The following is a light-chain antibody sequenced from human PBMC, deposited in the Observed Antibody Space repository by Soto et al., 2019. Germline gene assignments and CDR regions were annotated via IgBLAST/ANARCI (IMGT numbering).Light chain of an antibody. V-gene: IGLV1-40*01. CDR3: QSYDSSLSGVV. Sequence: QLVLTQPPSVSGAPGQRVTISCTGGSSNIGAGYDVHWYQQLPGTAPKLLIYGNINRPFGVPDRFSGSKSATSASLAITGLQAGDEADYYCQSYDSSLSGVVFGGGTQLTVL. J-gene: IGLJ2*01. CDR1: SSNIGAGYD. CDR2: GNI.